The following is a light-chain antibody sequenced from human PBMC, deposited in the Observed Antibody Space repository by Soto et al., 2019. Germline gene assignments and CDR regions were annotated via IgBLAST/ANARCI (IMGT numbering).Light chain of an antibody. CDR3: QQANGFPIT. J-gene: IGKJ5*01. CDR1: QGISRW. CDR2: ATS. Sequence: DIQMTQSPSTLSAFVGDRVSITCRASQGISRWLAWYQQKPGKAPKLLIYATSSLQSGVPSRFSGSGFGTDFTLTISSLQPEDFATYYCQQANGFPITFGQGTRLEIK. V-gene: IGKV1-12*01.